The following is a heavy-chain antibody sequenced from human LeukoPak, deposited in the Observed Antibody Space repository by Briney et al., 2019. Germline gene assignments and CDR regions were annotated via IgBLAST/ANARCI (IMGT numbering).Heavy chain of an antibody. J-gene: IGHJ4*02. CDR1: GFTLSSYG. V-gene: IGHV3-30*18. Sequence: PGWSLRLSCAASGFTLSSYGMHWVRRAPGKGLEWVAVISYDGSNKYYADSVKGRFTISRDNSKNTLYLQMNSLRAEDTAVYYCAKPLYSGSYYKDASFDHWGQGTLVTVSS. D-gene: IGHD1-26*01. CDR3: AKPLYSGSYYKDASFDH. CDR2: ISYDGSNK.